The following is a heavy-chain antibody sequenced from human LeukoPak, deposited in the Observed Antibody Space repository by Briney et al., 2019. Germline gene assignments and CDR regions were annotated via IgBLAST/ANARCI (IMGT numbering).Heavy chain of an antibody. D-gene: IGHD3-22*01. CDR1: GFTFSSYS. V-gene: IGHV3-48*01. CDR2: ISSSSSTI. Sequence: GGSLRLSCAASGFTFSSYSMNWVRQAPGRGLEWVSYISSSSSTIYYADSVKGRFTISRDNAKNSLYLQMNSLRAEDTAVYYCARFPLYYYDSSGYFDYWGQGTLVTVSS. CDR3: ARFPLYYYDSSGYFDY. J-gene: IGHJ4*02.